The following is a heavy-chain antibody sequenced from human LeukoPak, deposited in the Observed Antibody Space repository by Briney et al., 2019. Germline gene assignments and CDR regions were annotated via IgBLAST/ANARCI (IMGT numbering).Heavy chain of an antibody. CDR3: ASGPVTIFGAARPKD. D-gene: IGHD3-3*01. J-gene: IGHJ4*02. CDR1: GGSISSSSYY. CDR2: INHSGST. V-gene: IGHV4-39*07. Sequence: SETLSLTCTVSGGSISSSSYYWSWIRQPPGKGLEWIGEINHSGSTNYNPSLKSRVTISVDTSKNQFSLKLSSVTAADTAVYYCASGPVTIFGAARPKDWGQGTLVTVSS.